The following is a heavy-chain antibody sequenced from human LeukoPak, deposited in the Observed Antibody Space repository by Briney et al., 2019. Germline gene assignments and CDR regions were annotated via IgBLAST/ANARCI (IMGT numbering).Heavy chain of an antibody. CDR2: IIPILGIA. CDR1: GGTFSSYT. J-gene: IGHJ4*02. V-gene: IGHV1-69*02. Sequence: SVKVSCKASGGTFSSYTISWVRQDPGQGLEWMGRIIPILGIANYAQKFQGRVTITADKSTSTAYMELSSLRSEDTAVYYCARVGSSSWPELDYWGQGTLVTVSS. CDR3: ARVGSSSWPELDY. D-gene: IGHD6-13*01.